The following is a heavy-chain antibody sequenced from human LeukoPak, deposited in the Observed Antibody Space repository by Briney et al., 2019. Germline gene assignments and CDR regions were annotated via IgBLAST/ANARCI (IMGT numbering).Heavy chain of an antibody. CDR2: IWYDGNNK. Sequence: GGSLRLSCAASGFTFNSYGIHWVRQAPGKGLEWVAVIWYDGNNKYYADSVKGRFTISRDSSKNTMYLQMNSLRAEDTAVYYCAREHTTVTSLLDYWGRGTLDPVSS. CDR3: AREHTTVTSLLDY. CDR1: GFTFNSYG. V-gene: IGHV3-33*01. D-gene: IGHD4-17*01. J-gene: IGHJ4*02.